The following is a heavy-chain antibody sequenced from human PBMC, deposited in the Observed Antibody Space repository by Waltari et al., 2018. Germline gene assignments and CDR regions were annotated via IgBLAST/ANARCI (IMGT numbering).Heavy chain of an antibody. J-gene: IGHJ4*02. CDR3: AGRGADGDYCY. V-gene: IGHV1-8*01. D-gene: IGHD4-17*01. CDR2: MNPTNGYT. CDR1: GYNFTSYD. Sequence: QVQLVQSGAEVKKPGASVKVSCKASGYNFTSYDINWVRQATGQGLERMGGMNPTNGYTGYEQKVQGRVTMTRNTSISTAYMELSSLRSEDTAVYYCAGRGADGDYCYWGQGTLVTVSS.